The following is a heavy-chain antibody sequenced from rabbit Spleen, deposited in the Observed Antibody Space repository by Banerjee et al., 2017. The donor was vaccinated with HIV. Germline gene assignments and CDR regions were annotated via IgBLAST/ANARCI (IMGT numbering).Heavy chain of an antibody. D-gene: IGHD2-1*01. J-gene: IGHJ4*01. CDR3: ARDLVGVIGWNFYL. V-gene: IGHV1S40*01. Sequence: QSLEESGGDLVKPGASLTLTCTASGFDFTSTFYMCWVRQAPGKGLELIACIDTSSGNTAYATWAKGRFTISKTSSTTVTLRMTSLTAADRATYFCARDLVGVIGWNFYLWGPGTLVTVS. CDR2: IDTSSGNT. CDR1: GFDFTSTFY.